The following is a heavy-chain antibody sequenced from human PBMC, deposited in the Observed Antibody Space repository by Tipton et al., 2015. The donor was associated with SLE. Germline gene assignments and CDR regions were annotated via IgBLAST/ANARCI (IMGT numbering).Heavy chain of an antibody. J-gene: IGHJ5*02. V-gene: IGHV4-61*02. CDR3: AVGYCSGGSCYSGGWFDP. CDR1: GGSISSGSYY. CDR2: IYTSGST. Sequence: TLSLTCTVYGGSISSGSYYWSWSRQPAGKGLEWIGRIYTSGSTNYNPSLKSRVTISVDTSKNQFSLKLSSVTAADTAVYYCAVGYCSGGSCYSGGWFDPWGQGTLVTVSS. D-gene: IGHD2-15*01.